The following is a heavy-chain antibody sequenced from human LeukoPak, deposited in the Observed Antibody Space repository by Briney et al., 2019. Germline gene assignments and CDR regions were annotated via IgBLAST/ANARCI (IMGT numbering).Heavy chain of an antibody. Sequence: ASVKVSCKVSGYTLTELSVHWVRQAPGKGLEWMGGFDHEDCETIYAQKFQGRVTMTEDTSTDTAYMELSSLRSEDTAVYYCVTLGWFGEAYGMDVWGQGTTVTVSS. V-gene: IGHV1-24*01. J-gene: IGHJ6*02. CDR3: VTLGWFGEAYGMDV. D-gene: IGHD3-10*01. CDR2: FDHEDCET. CDR1: GYTLTELS.